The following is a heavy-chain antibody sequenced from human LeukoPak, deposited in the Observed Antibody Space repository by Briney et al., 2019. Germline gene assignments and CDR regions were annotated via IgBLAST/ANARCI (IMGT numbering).Heavy chain of an antibody. J-gene: IGHJ4*02. CDR1: GFTFSSYG. D-gene: IGHD3-3*01. V-gene: IGHV3-30*18. CDR3: AKWSGNRPLYYFDY. CDR2: ISSSDGNSK. Sequence: GRSLRLSCTASGFTFSSYGMHWVRQASGKGLEWVAAISSSDGNSKYYADSVKGRFTISRDNSKSTVYLQMNSLRADDTAVYYCAKWSGNRPLYYFDYWGQGTLVTVSS.